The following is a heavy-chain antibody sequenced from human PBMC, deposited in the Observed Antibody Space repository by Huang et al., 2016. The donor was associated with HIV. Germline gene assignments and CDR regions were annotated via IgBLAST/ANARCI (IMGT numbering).Heavy chain of an antibody. D-gene: IGHD1-26*01. Sequence: VQLVESGGGVVQPGRSLRLACAASGFSFSPYGLHWVRQATGKGLGWVAVISYDGSNKYYAHSGKGRFTISRDTSENKVYLQMNSLRHEDTAVYYCAKDGADEEWDIDYWGQGTLVTVSS. CDR1: GFSFSPYG. CDR3: AKDGADEEWDIDY. V-gene: IGHV3-30*18. J-gene: IGHJ4*02. CDR2: ISYDGSNK.